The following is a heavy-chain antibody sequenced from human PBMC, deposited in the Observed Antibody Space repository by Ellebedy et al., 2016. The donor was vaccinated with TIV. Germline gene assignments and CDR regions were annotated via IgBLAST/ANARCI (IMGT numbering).Heavy chain of an antibody. V-gene: IGHV3-30*03. CDR2: LSSDGGNK. CDR3: ARGGSSGSSGY. CDR1: GFTFRSHG. Sequence: GGSLRLSXVASGFTFRSHGIYWVRQAPGKGLEWVAVLSSDGGNKYYADSVKGRFTISRDNSKNTLYLQMNSLRTDDMAVYYCARGGSSGSSGYWGQGTLVTVSS. J-gene: IGHJ4*02. D-gene: IGHD3-10*01.